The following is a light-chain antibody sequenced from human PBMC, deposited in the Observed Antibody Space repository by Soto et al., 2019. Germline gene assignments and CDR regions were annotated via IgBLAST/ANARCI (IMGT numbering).Light chain of an antibody. CDR3: CSYAGRDSWV. J-gene: IGLJ3*02. Sequence: QSALTQPASVSGSPGQSITISCTGTSSSVGTYNYVSWYQQHPGKAPKLMIFEVSQRPSEVSYRFSGSKSGDTASLTISGLQADDEADYYCCSYAGRDSWVFGGGTQLTVL. CDR2: EVS. CDR1: SSSVGTYNY. V-gene: IGLV2-23*02.